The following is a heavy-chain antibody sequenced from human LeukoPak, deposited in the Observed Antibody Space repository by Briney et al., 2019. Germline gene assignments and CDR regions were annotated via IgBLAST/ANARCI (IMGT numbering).Heavy chain of an antibody. CDR2: ISADGGDT. CDR3: ARDPGVTPTPRFDY. Sequence: GGSLRLSCAASGFTFSYYALHWVRQAPGKGLEWVAAISADGGDTYYADSVKGRFTISRDNSKNTLYLQMSSLRTEDTAVYFCARDPGVTPTPRFDYWGQGALVTVSS. CDR1: GFTFSYYA. D-gene: IGHD4-23*01. V-gene: IGHV3-30*04. J-gene: IGHJ4*02.